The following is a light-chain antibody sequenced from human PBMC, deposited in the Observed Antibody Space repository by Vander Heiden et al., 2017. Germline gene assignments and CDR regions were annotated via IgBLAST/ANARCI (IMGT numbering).Light chain of an antibody. CDR3: QVWDSSSDQGV. CDR2: YDT. J-gene: IGLJ2*01. CDR1: NIESQT. V-gene: IGLV3-21*04. Sequence: SYVLSQPPSVSVAPGKTATITCGGNNIESQTVHWYQQKPGQAPVLGSYYDTDRPSGIPERISGSNSGNKANLTISRVGVGDEADYYGQVWDSSSDQGVCGGGTNLTVL.